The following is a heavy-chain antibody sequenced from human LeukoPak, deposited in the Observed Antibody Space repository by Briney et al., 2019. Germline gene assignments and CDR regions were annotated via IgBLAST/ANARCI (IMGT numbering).Heavy chain of an antibody. CDR2: ISSSSSTI. CDR1: GFTFNNYN. V-gene: IGHV3-48*01. Sequence: GGSLRLSCAASGFTFNNYNMNWVRQAPGKGLEWVSYISSSSSTIYYADSVKGRFTISRDDAKNSLYLQMNSLRAEDTAVYYCARDLQNYYGIDVWGQGTTVTVSS. CDR3: ARDLQNYYGIDV. J-gene: IGHJ6*02.